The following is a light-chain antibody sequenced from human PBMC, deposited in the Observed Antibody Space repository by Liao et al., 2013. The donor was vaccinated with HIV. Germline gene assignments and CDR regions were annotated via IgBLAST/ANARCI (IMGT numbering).Light chain of an antibody. Sequence: SYELTQPPSVSVSPGHTASITCSGDNLGEKYACWYQQKPGQSPVLVIHQDTKRPSGVPGRFSGSNSENTATLTISGTQAMDEADYYCQAWDSSTAYVFGSGTKLAVL. CDR1: NLGEKY. V-gene: IGLV3-1*01. CDR2: QDT. J-gene: IGLJ1*01. CDR3: QAWDSSTAYV.